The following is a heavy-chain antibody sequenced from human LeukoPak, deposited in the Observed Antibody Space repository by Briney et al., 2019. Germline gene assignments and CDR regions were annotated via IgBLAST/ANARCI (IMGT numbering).Heavy chain of an antibody. D-gene: IGHD6-19*01. CDR3: AKDESHSSGWYYFDY. J-gene: IGHJ4*02. Sequence: GGSLRLSCAASGFTFSSYAISWVRQAPGNGLEWVSGISGSGASTYYADSVKGRFTIYRDNSKNTLYLQMDNQRAEDTAIYYCAKDESHSSGWYYFDYWGQGTLVTVSS. V-gene: IGHV3-23*01. CDR1: GFTFSSYA. CDR2: ISGSGAST.